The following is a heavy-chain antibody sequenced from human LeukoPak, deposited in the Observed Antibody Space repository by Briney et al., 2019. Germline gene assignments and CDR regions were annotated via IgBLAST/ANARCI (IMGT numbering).Heavy chain of an antibody. V-gene: IGHV3-21*01. Sequence: GGSLGLSCAASGFTFSSYSMNWVRQAPGKGLEWVSSISSSSSYIYYADSVKGRFTISRDNAKNSLYLQMNSLRAEDTAVYYCARAQRSCSSTSCYILHDAFDIWGQGTMVTVSS. J-gene: IGHJ3*02. CDR2: ISSSSSYI. CDR1: GFTFSSYS. CDR3: ARAQRSCSSTSCYILHDAFDI. D-gene: IGHD2-2*02.